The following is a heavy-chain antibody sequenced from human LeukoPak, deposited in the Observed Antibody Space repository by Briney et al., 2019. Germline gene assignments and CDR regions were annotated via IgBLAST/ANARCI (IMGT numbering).Heavy chain of an antibody. CDR3: AKDLHSGWYFDY. V-gene: IGHV3-30*02. J-gene: IGHJ4*02. D-gene: IGHD6-19*01. CDR1: GFTFSTYG. CDR2: IRYDGSNK. Sequence: QPGGSLTLSCAASGFTFSTYGMNWVRQAPGKGLDWVAFIRYDGSNKYYADSVKGRFTISRDNSKNTLYLQMNSLRAEDTAVYYCAKDLHSGWYFDYWGQGTLVTVSS.